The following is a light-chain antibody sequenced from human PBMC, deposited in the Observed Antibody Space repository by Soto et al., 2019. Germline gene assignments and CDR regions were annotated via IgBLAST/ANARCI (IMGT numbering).Light chain of an antibody. V-gene: IGKV2-28*01. CDR1: QSLLHSNAYNY. Sequence: DIAVTQSPLSLPVTPGEPASISCRSSQSLLHSNAYNYLNWYLQKPGQSPQLLIYLGSNRASGVPDRFSGSGSGTDFTLEISRVEAEDVGVYYCMQVLQTPPTFGQGTKVEIK. J-gene: IGKJ1*01. CDR3: MQVLQTPPT. CDR2: LGS.